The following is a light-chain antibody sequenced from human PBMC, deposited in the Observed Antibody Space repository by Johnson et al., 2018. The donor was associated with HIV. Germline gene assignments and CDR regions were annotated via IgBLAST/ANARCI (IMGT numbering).Light chain of an antibody. Sequence: QSILTQPPSVSAAPGQKVTISCSGSSSNIGNNYVSWYQQLPGTAPQLLIYDNNKRPSGIPDRFSGSKSGTSATLGITGLQTGDDADYYCGTWDNSLSVFVFGTGTKVTVL. CDR3: GTWDNSLSVFV. CDR1: SSNIGNNY. V-gene: IGLV1-51*01. CDR2: DNN. J-gene: IGLJ1*01.